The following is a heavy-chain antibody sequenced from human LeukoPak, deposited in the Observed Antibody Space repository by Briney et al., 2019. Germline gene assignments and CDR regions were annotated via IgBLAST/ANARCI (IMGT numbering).Heavy chain of an antibody. Sequence: GGSLRLSCAASGFTFSHAWMSWVRQAPGKGLEWVALIQDDGAKTNYADSVRGRFTISRDNSRSTVYLQMNSLKPDDTAVYYCATQTITLVVVISPFDYWGQGALVTVSS. D-gene: IGHD3-22*01. CDR3: ATQTITLVVVISPFDY. CDR1: GFTFSHAW. J-gene: IGHJ4*02. CDR2: IQDDGAKT. V-gene: IGHV3-30*02.